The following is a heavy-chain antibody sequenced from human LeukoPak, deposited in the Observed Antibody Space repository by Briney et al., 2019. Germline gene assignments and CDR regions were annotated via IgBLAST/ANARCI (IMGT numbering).Heavy chain of an antibody. Sequence: PGGSLRLSCAASGFTFRSYWMHWVRQAPGKGLEWVSRVTRDGSFTNYADSVKGQFTISRDNAKNTLYLQMSSLRAEDTAVYFCVRDGDDFNFDYWGQGSLVTVSS. V-gene: IGHV3-74*01. CDR1: GFTFRSYW. D-gene: IGHD5-24*01. CDR2: VTRDGSFT. CDR3: VRDGDDFNFDY. J-gene: IGHJ4*02.